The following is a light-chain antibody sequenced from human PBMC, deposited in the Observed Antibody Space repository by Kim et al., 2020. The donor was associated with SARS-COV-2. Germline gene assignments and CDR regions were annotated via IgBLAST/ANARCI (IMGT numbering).Light chain of an antibody. J-gene: IGKJ1*01. V-gene: IGKV3-20*01. CDR2: GAS. CDR1: KSVSSSY. Sequence: WSPGERATLSGRASKSVSSSYLAWYQQKPGQAPRLLIYGASSRATGIPDRFSGSGSGTDFTLTISRLEPEDSAEYYCQQYDTSRTFGQGTKVDIK. CDR3: QQYDTSRT.